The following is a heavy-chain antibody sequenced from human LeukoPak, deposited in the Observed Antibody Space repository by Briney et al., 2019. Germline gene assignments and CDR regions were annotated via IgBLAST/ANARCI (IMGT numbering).Heavy chain of an antibody. CDR1: GFTFSRYA. D-gene: IGHD2-15*01. V-gene: IGHV3-23*01. CDR3: AKDSEDIVVVVAASCYYYCMDV. Sequence: GGSLRLSCAASGFTFSRYAISWVRHAPGKGLEWVSAISGSGGRTYYADSVKGRFTISRDNSQNTLYLQMNSLSAEDTAVYYCAKDSEDIVVVVAASCYYYCMDVWGKGNTVNVSS. CDR2: ISGSGGRT. J-gene: IGHJ6*03.